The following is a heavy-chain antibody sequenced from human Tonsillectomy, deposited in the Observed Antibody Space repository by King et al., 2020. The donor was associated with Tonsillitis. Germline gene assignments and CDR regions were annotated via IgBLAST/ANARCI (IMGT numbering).Heavy chain of an antibody. CDR2: IYWNDDE. D-gene: IGHD3-3*01. Sequence: TLKESGPTLVKPTQTLTLTCTFSGFSLSATGVGVGWIRQPPGKALEWLALIYWNDDERYSPSLKSRLTITKDTSKNRVVLTMTNMDPVDTATYYCAHHSYDFWSGKKAHWLDPWGQGTL. CDR3: AHHSYDFWSGKKAHWLDP. J-gene: IGHJ5*02. V-gene: IGHV2-5*01. CDR1: GFSLSATGVG.